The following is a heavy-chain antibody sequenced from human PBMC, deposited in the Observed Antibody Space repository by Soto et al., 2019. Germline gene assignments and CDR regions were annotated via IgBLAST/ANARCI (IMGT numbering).Heavy chain of an antibody. V-gene: IGHV3-23*01. CDR1: GFTFSSYA. D-gene: IGHD2-15*01. CDR3: AKRRGAGGHFDY. J-gene: IGHJ4*02. Sequence: VQLLESGGGLVQPEGSLRLSCAASGFTFSSYAMGWVRQGPGKGLEWVAVVSIGGSTHYADSVRGRFTISRDNSKNTLSLQMNSLTAEYTAVYFCAKRRGAGGHFDYWGQGALVTVSS. CDR2: VSIGGST.